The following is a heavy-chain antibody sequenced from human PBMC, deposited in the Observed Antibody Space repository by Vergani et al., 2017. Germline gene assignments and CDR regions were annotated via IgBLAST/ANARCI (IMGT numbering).Heavy chain of an antibody. CDR1: GFIFDDFG. CDR3: ARARCIETCYMSNWLDS. Sequence: EVQLVESGGGVVRPGGSLRLSCAASGFIFDDFGMNWVRQAPGKGLEWVSGINWNGGTIGYADSVKGRFTISRDNAKNSLYLEMNSLRVEDTGVYYCARARCIETCYMSNWLDSWGQGTLVTVSS. CDR2: INWNGGTI. J-gene: IGHJ5*01. D-gene: IGHD3-9*01. V-gene: IGHV3-20*04.